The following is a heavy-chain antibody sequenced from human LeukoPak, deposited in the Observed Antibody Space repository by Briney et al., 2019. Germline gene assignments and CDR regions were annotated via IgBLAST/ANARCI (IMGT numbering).Heavy chain of an antibody. Sequence: PGGSLRLSCAASGFTFSAYDMHWVRQAPGKGLEWVAIIWYDGTNQYYADSVKGRFTISRDNSTNTLYLQMNSLRAEDTAVYYCARDWSSTSFDYWGQGTLVTVSS. CDR1: GFTFSAYD. V-gene: IGHV3-33*08. D-gene: IGHD2-2*01. CDR3: ARDWSSTSFDY. J-gene: IGHJ4*02. CDR2: IWYDGTNQ.